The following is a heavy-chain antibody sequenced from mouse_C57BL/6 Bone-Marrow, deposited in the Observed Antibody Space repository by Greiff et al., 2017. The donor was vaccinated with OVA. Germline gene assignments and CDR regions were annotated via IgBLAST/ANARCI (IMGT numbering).Heavy chain of an antibody. D-gene: IGHD3-2*02. CDR1: GYTFTSYW. V-gene: IGHV1-72*01. Sequence: QVQLQQPGAELVKPGASVKLSCKASGYTFTSYWMHWVKQRPGRGLEWIGRIDPNSGGTKYNEKFQSKATLTVDKPSSTAYMQLSSLTSEDSAVHYCARRQLRLPYYLDHWGQGTTLTVSS. J-gene: IGHJ2*01. CDR2: IDPNSGGT. CDR3: ARRQLRLPYYLDH.